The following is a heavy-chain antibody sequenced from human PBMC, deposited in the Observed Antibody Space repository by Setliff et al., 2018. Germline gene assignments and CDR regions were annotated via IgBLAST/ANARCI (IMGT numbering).Heavy chain of an antibody. CDR1: GFSLRSSGMA. J-gene: IGHJ4*02. CDR3: AHRGGYGADSLYSFDV. D-gene: IGHD3-10*01. V-gene: IGHV2-5*02. Sequence: SGPTLVNPTQTLKLTCSFSGFSLRSSGMAVGWIRQPPGKALEWLALIYWDDVRRYSPFLKNRLTITQDTSKNQVVLTLTNMDPVDTATYYCAHRGGYGADSLYSFDVWGQGTLVTVSS. CDR2: IYWDDVR.